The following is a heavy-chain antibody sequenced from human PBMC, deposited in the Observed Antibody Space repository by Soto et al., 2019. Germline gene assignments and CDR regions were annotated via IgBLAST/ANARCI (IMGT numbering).Heavy chain of an antibody. CDR2: SYYSGRN. D-gene: IGHD3-3*01. V-gene: IGHV4-31*03. CDR1: GGSISSGGYC. Sequence: SETLSLTCTVSGGSISSGGYCWSWIRQHPGKGLEWIRYSYYSGRNYYNPSLKSRVTISVDKSKNQFSLKLSSATAADTAVYYCARKSGYYYYGMDVWGQGTTVTVSS. CDR3: ARKSGYYYYGMDV. J-gene: IGHJ6*02.